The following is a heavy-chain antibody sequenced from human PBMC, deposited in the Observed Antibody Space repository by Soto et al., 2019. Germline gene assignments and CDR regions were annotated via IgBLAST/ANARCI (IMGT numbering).Heavy chain of an antibody. J-gene: IGHJ6*02. CDR2: IKSKTDGGTT. CDR1: GCNCSTPC. V-gene: IGHV3-15*07. Sequence: GSLRLPCGASGCNCSTPCMNRIRQDKRKGLEWVGRIKSKTDGGTTDYAAPVKGRFTISRDDSKNTLYLQMNSLKTEDTAVYYCTTPVLHCSGGSCYSPLYYYYYGMDVWGQGTTVTVSS. CDR3: TTPVLHCSGGSCYSPLYYYYYGMDV. D-gene: IGHD2-15*01.